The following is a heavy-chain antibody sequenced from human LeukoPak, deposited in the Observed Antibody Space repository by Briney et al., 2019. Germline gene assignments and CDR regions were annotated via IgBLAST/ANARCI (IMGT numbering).Heavy chain of an antibody. D-gene: IGHD2/OR15-2a*01. CDR3: SEGYFEPFDH. J-gene: IGHJ4*02. Sequence: SETLSLTCVVSGASVSSSHWNWIRQLPGKGLEWIGCLSYTGRTDYNPSLTSRVTISLDTSKNQVSLKLRSVTAADTAVYYCSEGYFEPFDHWGQGTLVPVSS. V-gene: IGHV4-59*02. CDR2: LSYTGRT. CDR1: GASVSSSH.